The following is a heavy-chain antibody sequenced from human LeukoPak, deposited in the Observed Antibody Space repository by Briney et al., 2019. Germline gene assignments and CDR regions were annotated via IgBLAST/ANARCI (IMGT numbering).Heavy chain of an antibody. CDR3: SRVSWFPGPSYYYMDV. D-gene: IGHD3-9*01. CDR1: GGSISSYY. CDR2: IYDSGTT. Sequence: PSETLSLTCTVSGGSISSYYWSWIRQPPGKGLEWFASIYDSGTTTYNPSLKSRVSISVDTSKNQSSLQLSSVMAADTAVYFYSRVSWFPGPSYYYMDVWGKGTTVTVSS. V-gene: IGHV4-59*01. J-gene: IGHJ6*03.